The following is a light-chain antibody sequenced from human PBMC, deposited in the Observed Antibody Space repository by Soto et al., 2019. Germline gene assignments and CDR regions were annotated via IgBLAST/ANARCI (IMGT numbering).Light chain of an antibody. J-gene: IGKJ1*01. V-gene: IGKV1-5*03. CDR2: KAS. CDR1: QYISSW. Sequence: DIQMTQSPSTLSASVGDRVTITCRASQYISSWLAWYQQKPGKAPKLLIYKASSLESGVPSRFSGRGSGTEFTLTISSLQPDDFATYDGQQYNSQRTFGQGTKVEIK. CDR3: QQYNSQRT.